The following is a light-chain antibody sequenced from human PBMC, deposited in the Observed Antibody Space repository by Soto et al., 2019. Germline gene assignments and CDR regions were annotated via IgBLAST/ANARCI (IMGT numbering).Light chain of an antibody. CDR3: SSYTTSSTRI. V-gene: IGLV2-14*03. CDR1: SSDIGGYNY. J-gene: IGLJ2*01. CDR2: DVS. Sequence: QSALTQPASVXXSPXXXXTISCTGTSSDIGGYNYVSWYQHHPGKAPKLMIYDVSNRPSGVSNRFSGSKSGNTASLTISGLQAEDEADYYCSSYTTSSTRIFGGGTKLTVL.